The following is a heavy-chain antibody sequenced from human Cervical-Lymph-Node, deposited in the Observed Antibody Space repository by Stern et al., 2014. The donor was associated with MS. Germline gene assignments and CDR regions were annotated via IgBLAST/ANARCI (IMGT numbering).Heavy chain of an antibody. D-gene: IGHD6-19*01. CDR3: AKVYGSGPFDY. CDR2: ISGSDGST. V-gene: IGHV3-23*04. CDR1: GFTFSSYA. J-gene: IGHJ4*02. Sequence: DVHLVESGGTLVQPGGSLRLSCAASGFTFSSYAMSWVRQAPGKGLECVSVISGSDGSTFYADSVKGRFAISRDNSKNTLFLQMNSLRAEDTAVYYCAKVYGSGPFDYWGQGTLVTVSS.